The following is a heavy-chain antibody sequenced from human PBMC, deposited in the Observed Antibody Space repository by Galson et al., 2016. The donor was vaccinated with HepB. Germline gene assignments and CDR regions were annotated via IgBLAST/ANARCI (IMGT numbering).Heavy chain of an antibody. V-gene: IGHV3-7*01. CDR1: GFSLSSYW. J-gene: IGHJ6*02. CDR3: AGGVRTLWDGMDV. Sequence: SLRLSCAASGFSLSSYWMSWVRQAPGRGLEWVANIKQDGSEKYYVDSVKGRFTISRDDAKNSVYLQMNSLRAEDTALYYCAGGVRTLWDGMDVWGQGTTVTVSS. D-gene: IGHD2/OR15-2a*01. CDR2: IKQDGSEK.